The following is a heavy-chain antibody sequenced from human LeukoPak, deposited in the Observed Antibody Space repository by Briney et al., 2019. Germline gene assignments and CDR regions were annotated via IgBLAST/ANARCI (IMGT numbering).Heavy chain of an antibody. CDR2: ISGGAGTT. V-gene: IGHV3-23*01. D-gene: IGHD3-3*01. J-gene: IGHJ4*02. CDR3: AKDRGDYDFWSGYFYFDY. Sequence: GGSLRLSCAASGFTFSTYAMNWVRQAPGKGLEWVSGISGGAGTTNYADSVKGRFTISRDNSKNTLYLQMNSLRAEDTAVYYCAKDRGDYDFWSGYFYFDYWGQGSLVTVSS. CDR1: GFTFSTYA.